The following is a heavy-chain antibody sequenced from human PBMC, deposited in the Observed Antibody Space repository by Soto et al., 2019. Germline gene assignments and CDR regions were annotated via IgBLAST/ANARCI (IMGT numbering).Heavy chain of an antibody. CDR2: ISNSGNTI. CDR1: GFTVTDSY. Sequence: QVQLVASGGGLVRPGESLTLSCAGSGFTVTDSYMTWLRQAPGKAPEWISYISNSGNTIYFAASVKGRFTRCRDSATNSLHLHMTSLRDEDTAVYYCVRIPDTAIQLWSEYFFDNWGQGTLVTVSS. CDR3: VRIPDTAIQLWSEYFFDN. V-gene: IGHV3-11*01. D-gene: IGHD5-18*01. J-gene: IGHJ4*02.